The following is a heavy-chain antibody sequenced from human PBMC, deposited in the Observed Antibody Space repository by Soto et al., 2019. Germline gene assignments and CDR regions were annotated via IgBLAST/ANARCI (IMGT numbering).Heavy chain of an antibody. Sequence: PVGSLRLSCAASGFTFSNAWMSWVRQAPGKGLEWVGRIKSKTDGGTTDYAAPVKGRFTISRDDSKNTLYLQMNSLKTEDTAVYYCTTSMTSYYGMDVWGQGTTVTVS. CDR2: IKSKTDGGTT. CDR1: GFTFSNAW. J-gene: IGHJ6*02. D-gene: IGHD4-17*01. V-gene: IGHV3-15*01. CDR3: TTSMTSYYGMDV.